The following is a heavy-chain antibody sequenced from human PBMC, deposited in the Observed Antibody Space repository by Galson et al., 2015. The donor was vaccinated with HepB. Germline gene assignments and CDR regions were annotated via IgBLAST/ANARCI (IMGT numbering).Heavy chain of an antibody. V-gene: IGHV3-48*04. CDR3: ARDPASKWLPPGAFDI. CDR2: ISSSSSTI. J-gene: IGHJ3*02. D-gene: IGHD3-22*01. Sequence: SLRLSCAASGFTFSSYSMNWVRQAPGKGLEWVSYISSSSSTIYYADSVKGRFTISRDNAKNSLYLQMNSLRAEDTAVYCCARDPASKWLPPGAFDIWGQGTMVTVSS. CDR1: GFTFSSYS.